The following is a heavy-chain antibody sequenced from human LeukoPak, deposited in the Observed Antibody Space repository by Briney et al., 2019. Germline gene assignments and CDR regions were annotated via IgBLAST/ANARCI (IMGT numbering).Heavy chain of an antibody. Sequence: ASVKVSCKASGYTFTGYFMHWVRQAPGQGLEWMGWINPNSGGTNYAQKFQGRVTMTRDTSISTAYMELSRLRSDDTAVYYCARANTAMVRYYYYMDVWGKGTTVTISS. V-gene: IGHV1-2*02. CDR2: INPNSGGT. D-gene: IGHD5-18*01. CDR3: ARANTAMVRYYYYMDV. J-gene: IGHJ6*03. CDR1: GYTFTGYF.